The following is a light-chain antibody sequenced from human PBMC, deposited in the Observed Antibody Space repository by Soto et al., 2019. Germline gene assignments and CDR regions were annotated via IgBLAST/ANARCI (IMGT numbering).Light chain of an antibody. CDR1: QDISTS. V-gene: IGKV1-33*01. CDR3: QQYDDLPVT. J-gene: IGKJ5*01. CDR2: DAS. Sequence: DIQMTQSPSSLSASVGDRVTITCQASQDISTSLNWYQHKPGKAPKLLIYDASNSETGVPSRFSGSGSGTDFTFTISSLQPEDIATYYCQQYDDLPVTFGRGTRLEIK.